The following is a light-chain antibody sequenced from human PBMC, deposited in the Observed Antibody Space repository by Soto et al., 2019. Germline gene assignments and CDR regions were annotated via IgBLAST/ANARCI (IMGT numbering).Light chain of an antibody. V-gene: IGLV2-14*01. CDR1: SSDVGGYDY. J-gene: IGLJ2*01. CDR3: SSYAGSNNLV. CDR2: DVT. Sequence: QSALTQPASVSGSPGQSVTISCTGTSSDVGGYDYVSWYQHHPGKVPKLVIYDVTYRPSGVSDRFSGSKSANTASLTISGLQAEDEADYYCSSYAGSNNLVFGGGTKLTVL.